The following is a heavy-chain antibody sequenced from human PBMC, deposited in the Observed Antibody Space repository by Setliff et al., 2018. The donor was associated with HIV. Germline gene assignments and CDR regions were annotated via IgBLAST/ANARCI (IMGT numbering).Heavy chain of an antibody. D-gene: IGHD3-22*01. V-gene: IGHV3-15*01. CDR2: IKSKTDGGTT. CDR1: GSTFSNAY. CDR3: TTDHDGSGRYYVTQVT. Sequence: GGSLRLSCAASGSTFSNAYMNWVRQAPGRGLEWVGRIKSKTDGGTTDYAAPVKGRFTISRDDSENTLYLQMNGLKTEDTAVYFCTTDHDGSGRYYVTQVTWGQGTLVTVSS. J-gene: IGHJ1*01.